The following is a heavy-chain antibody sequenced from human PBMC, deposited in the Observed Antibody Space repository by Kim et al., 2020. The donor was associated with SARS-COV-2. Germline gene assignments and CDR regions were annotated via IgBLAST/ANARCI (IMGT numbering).Heavy chain of an antibody. V-gene: IGHV3-23*01. Sequence: GGSLRLSCAASEFTFNSYAMHWIRQAPGKGLEWVSGISGSGRSTYYADSVKGRFTISTDKSRTTVYLQMSGLRAEDTAVYYCARGRTVAVGEPHDCWGQGTLVTVSS. CDR3: ARGRTVAVGEPHDC. CDR1: EFTFNSYA. D-gene: IGHD6-19*01. CDR2: ISGSGRST. J-gene: IGHJ4*02.